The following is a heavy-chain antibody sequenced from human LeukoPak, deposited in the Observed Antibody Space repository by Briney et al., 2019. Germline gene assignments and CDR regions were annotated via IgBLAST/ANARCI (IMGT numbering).Heavy chain of an antibody. V-gene: IGHV1-69*05. CDR2: IIPIFGTA. J-gene: IGHJ6*03. CDR1: GGTFSSYA. Sequence: SVTASCKASGGTFSSYAISWVRQAPGQGLAWMGGIIPIFGTANFAQKFQGRVTITTDESTSTDYMELSSLRSEDTAVYYCARVIITGTTGHYYMDVWGKGTTVTVSS. D-gene: IGHD1-20*01. CDR3: ARVIITGTTGHYYMDV.